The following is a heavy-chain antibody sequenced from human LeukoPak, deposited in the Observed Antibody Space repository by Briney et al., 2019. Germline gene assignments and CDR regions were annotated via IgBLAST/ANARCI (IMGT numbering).Heavy chain of an antibody. CDR3: ARYDFNKYFDY. CDR2: IYYSGST. D-gene: IGHD3-3*01. CDR1: GGSISSSSYY. V-gene: IGHV4-39*07. Sequence: SETLSLTCTVSGGSISSSSYYWGGIRQPPGKGLEWIGSIYYSGSTYYNPSLKSRVTISVDTSKNQFSLKLSSVTAADTAVYYCARYDFNKYFDYWGQGILVTVSS. J-gene: IGHJ4*02.